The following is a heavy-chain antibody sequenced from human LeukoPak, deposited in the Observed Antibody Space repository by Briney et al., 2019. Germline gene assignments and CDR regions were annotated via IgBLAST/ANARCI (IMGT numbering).Heavy chain of an antibody. Sequence: GASVKVSCKVSGYTLTELSMHWVRQAPGKGLEWMGGFDPEDGETIYAQKFQGRVTMTEDTSTGTAYMELSSLRSEDTAVYYCETDRGQSGSYNLALDIWGQGTMVTVSS. CDR2: FDPEDGET. CDR1: GYTLTELS. CDR3: ETDRGQSGSYNLALDI. D-gene: IGHD1-26*01. V-gene: IGHV1-24*01. J-gene: IGHJ3*02.